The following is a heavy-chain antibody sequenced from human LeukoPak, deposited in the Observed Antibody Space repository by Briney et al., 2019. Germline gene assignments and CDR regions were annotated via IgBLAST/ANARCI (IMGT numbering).Heavy chain of an antibody. J-gene: IGHJ1*01. CDR2: IRGSGGST. CDR3: ASPSRYCSSTSCFAEYFQH. D-gene: IGHD2-2*01. Sequence: PGGSLTLSCAASGFTFSSYAMSWVRQAPGKGLEWVSGIRGSGGSTYYADSVKGGFTISRDNSKNTLYLQMNSLRAEDTAVYYCASPSRYCSSTSCFAEYFQHWGQGTLVTVSS. CDR1: GFTFSSYA. V-gene: IGHV3-23*01.